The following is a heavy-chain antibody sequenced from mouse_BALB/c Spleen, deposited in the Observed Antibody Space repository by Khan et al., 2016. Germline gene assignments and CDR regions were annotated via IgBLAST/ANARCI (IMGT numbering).Heavy chain of an antibody. CDR2: ILPGSGST. V-gene: IGHV1-9*01. CDR1: GYTFSSYW. Sequence: QVQLQQSGAELMKPGASVKISCKATGYTFSSYWIEWVKQRPGHGLEWIGEILPGSGSTNYNEKFRGKATITAETSSNTAYMQLSSLTSEDSAVPYCARTDRRGYFDSWGQGTTLTVSS. CDR3: ARTDRRGYFDS. J-gene: IGHJ2*01.